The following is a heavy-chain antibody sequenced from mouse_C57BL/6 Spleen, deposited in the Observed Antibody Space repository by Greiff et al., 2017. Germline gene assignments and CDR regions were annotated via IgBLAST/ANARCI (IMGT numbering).Heavy chain of an antibody. J-gene: IGHJ4*01. CDR3: ARSNYDYAMDY. D-gene: IGHD2-5*01. CDR2: IYPGSGNT. CDR1: GYTFTDYY. V-gene: IGHV1-76*01. Sequence: VQLQESGAELVRPGASVKLSCKASGYTFTDYYINWVKQRPGQGLEWIARIYPGSGNTYYNEKFKGKATLTAEKSSSTAYMQLSSLTSEDSAVCFCARSNYDYAMDYWGQGTSVTVSS.